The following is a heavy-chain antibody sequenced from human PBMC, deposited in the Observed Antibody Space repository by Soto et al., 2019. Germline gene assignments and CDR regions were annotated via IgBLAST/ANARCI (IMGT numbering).Heavy chain of an antibody. Sequence: QITLKESGPTLVKPTQTLTLTCTFSGFSLRDYAVGVGWIRQPPGKALEWLSFIYWNDNEYYSPSLRSRLTISKDTSKNQLVLTMTNMDPVDTATYYCAHGSGWLFDYWGQGTLVTVSS. CDR1: GFSLRDYAVG. V-gene: IGHV2-5*01. CDR3: AHGSGWLFDY. J-gene: IGHJ4*02. D-gene: IGHD6-19*01. CDR2: IYWNDNE.